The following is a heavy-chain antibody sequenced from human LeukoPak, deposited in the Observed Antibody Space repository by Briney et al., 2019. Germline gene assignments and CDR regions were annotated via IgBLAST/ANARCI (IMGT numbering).Heavy chain of an antibody. CDR1: GFTFSSFS. CDR2: IGTTSST. D-gene: IGHD5-12*01. Sequence: PGGSLRLSCAASGFTFSSFSIHWVRLTPRKGLEWVSFIGTTSSTHYAAPVKGRFTLSRENAKNSVSLLMNSLRADDTAVYYCVRDPSRLEPGYFDSWGQGVLVTVSS. CDR3: VRDPSRLEPGYFDS. J-gene: IGHJ5*01. V-gene: IGHV3-21*01.